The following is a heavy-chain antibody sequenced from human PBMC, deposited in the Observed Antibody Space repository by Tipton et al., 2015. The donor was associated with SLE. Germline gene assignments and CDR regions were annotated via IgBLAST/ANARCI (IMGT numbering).Heavy chain of an antibody. V-gene: IGHV4-59*12. J-gene: IGHJ6*03. CDR3: ARVPTVVTGDYYYYMDV. D-gene: IGHD4-23*01. CDR1: GGSFSGYY. CDR2: IYYSGST. Sequence: LRLSCAVHGGSFSGYYWSWIRQPPGKGLEWIGYIYYSGSTNYTPSLKSRVTISVDTSKNQFSLKLSSVTAADTAVYYCARVPTVVTGDYYYYMDVWGKGTTVTVSS.